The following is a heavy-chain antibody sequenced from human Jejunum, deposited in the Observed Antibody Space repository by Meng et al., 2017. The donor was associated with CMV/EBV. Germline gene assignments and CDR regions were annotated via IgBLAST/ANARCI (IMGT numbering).Heavy chain of an antibody. CDR2: ITSRGGNT. Sequence: ASGFSFSNYVMSWVRWAPGKGLQWVSGITSRGGNTYYLASVNGRFTISRDNSKNTLYLQMNSLRAEDTAIYYCAKTGDGFTFNYWGQGTVVTVSS. D-gene: IGHD2-21*02. CDR1: GFSFSNYV. J-gene: IGHJ4*02. V-gene: IGHV3-23*01. CDR3: AKTGDGFTFNY.